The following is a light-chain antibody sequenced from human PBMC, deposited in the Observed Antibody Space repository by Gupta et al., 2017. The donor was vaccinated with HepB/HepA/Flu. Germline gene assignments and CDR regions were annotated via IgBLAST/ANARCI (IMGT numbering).Light chain of an antibody. CDR2: DVS. CDR3: RSYTSSSSLVGVV. Sequence: QYALPQPATESGSPGQPLTLSCTGTSRDVCGYNYASWYQQHPGKATKLMIYDVSNRPSGVSDRFSGSKSGKTASLTISGLQAEDEADYYCRSYTSSSSLVGVVFGGGTKLTVL. J-gene: IGLJ2*01. V-gene: IGLV2-14*03. CDR1: SRDVCGYNY.